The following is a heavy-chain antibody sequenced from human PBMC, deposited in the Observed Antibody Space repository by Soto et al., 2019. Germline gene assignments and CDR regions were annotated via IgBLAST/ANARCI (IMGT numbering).Heavy chain of an antibody. V-gene: IGHV3-21*01. CDR1: GFTFSSYS. Sequence: GGSLRLSCAASGFTFSSYSMNWVRQAPGKGLEWVSSISSSSSYIYYADSVKGRFTISSDNAKNSLYLQMNSLRAEDTAVYYCARDLRKSGTYYHTFDNWGQGTLITVSS. CDR2: ISSSSSYI. D-gene: IGHD1-26*01. J-gene: IGHJ4*02. CDR3: ARDLRKSGTYYHTFDN.